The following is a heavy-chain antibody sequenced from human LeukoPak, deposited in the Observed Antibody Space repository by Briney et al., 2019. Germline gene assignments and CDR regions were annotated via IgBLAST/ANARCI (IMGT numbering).Heavy chain of an antibody. Sequence: GGSLRLSCAASGFTFRTHNMNWVRQAPGKGLEWLSYISDTSNTMYYADFVKGRFTISRDNADGSLFLQMNSLTAEDTAVYYCVRASVTVVDPFYFYYYMDVWGKGTTVTVSS. J-gene: IGHJ6*03. D-gene: IGHD2-15*01. CDR3: VRASVTVVDPFYFYYYMDV. CDR2: ISDTSNTM. CDR1: GFTFRTHN. V-gene: IGHV3-48*01.